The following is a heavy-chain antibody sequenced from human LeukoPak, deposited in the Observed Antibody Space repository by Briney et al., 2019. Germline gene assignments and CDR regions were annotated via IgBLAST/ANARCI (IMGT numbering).Heavy chain of an antibody. Sequence: GRSLRLSCAASGFTFCSYGMHWVRQAPGKGLEWVAVISYDGSNKYYADSVKGRFTISRDNSKNTLYLQMNSLRAEDTAVYYCAGGCSSTSCPLVYWGQGTLVTVSS. V-gene: IGHV3-30*03. J-gene: IGHJ4*02. CDR1: GFTFCSYG. CDR3: AGGCSSTSCPLVY. CDR2: ISYDGSNK. D-gene: IGHD2-2*01.